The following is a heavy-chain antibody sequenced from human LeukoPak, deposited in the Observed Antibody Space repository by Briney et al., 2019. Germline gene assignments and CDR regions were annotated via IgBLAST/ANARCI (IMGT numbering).Heavy chain of an antibody. D-gene: IGHD2/OR15-2a*01. CDR1: GFTFSNYS. Sequence: GGSLRLSCAASGFTFSNYSMNWVRQAPGKGLEWVSSISSSSNYIYYADSVKGRFTISRDNAKNSLYLQMNSLRAEDTAVYYCARVSILIVPYYAFDIWGQGTMVTVSS. J-gene: IGHJ3*02. V-gene: IGHV3-21*01. CDR3: ARVSILIVPYYAFDI. CDR2: ISSSSNYI.